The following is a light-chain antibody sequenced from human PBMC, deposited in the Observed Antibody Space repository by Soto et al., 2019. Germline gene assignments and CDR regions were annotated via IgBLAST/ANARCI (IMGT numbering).Light chain of an antibody. V-gene: IGLV4-69*01. CDR1: SGHSSYA. CDR3: QTWGADSVI. Sequence: QLVLTQSPSASASLGASVKLTCTLSSGHSSYAIAWHQQQPEKGPRFLMKLNSDGSHSKGDGISDRFSGSSSGAERYLTISSLQSEDGADYYCQTWGADSVIFGGGTKLTVL. CDR2: LNSDGSH. J-gene: IGLJ2*01.